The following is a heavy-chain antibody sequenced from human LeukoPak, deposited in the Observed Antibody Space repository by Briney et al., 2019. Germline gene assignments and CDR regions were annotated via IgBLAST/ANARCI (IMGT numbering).Heavy chain of an antibody. J-gene: IGHJ3*02. CDR2: IIPIFGTA. CDR3: ARDQSGYDVGGGDDAFDI. D-gene: IGHD5-12*01. Sequence: SVKVSCKASGGTFSSYAISWVRQAPGQGLEWMGGIIPIFGTANYAQQFQGRVTITADESTSTAYMELSSLRSEDTAVYYCARDQSGYDVGGGDDAFDIWGQGTMVTVSS. V-gene: IGHV1-69*13. CDR1: GGTFSSYA.